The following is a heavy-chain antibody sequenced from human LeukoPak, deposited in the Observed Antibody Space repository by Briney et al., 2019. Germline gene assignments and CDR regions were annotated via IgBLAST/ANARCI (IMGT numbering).Heavy chain of an antibody. J-gene: IGHJ3*02. CDR2: IYYSGNT. V-gene: IGHV4-59*01. D-gene: IGHD3-22*01. CDR3: ARWNYYESSRVFDI. CDR1: GGSINSYY. Sequence: PSETLSLTCTVSGGSINSYYWSWIRQPPGKGLEWIGYIYYSGNTNYNPSLKSRVTISVDTSKNHFSLKLNSVTAADTAMYYCARWNYYESSRVFDIWGQGTMVTVSS.